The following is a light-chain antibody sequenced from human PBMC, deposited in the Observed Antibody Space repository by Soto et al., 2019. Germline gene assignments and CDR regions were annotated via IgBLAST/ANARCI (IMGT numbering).Light chain of an antibody. CDR3: SSYTSSSTYV. Sequence: QSALTQPASVSGSPGQPITISCTGTSSDVGAYNYVSWYQLHPGKAPKLMIYEVNNRPSGVSHRFSGSKSGNVASLTISWLQAEDEADYYCSSYTSSSTYVFGTGTKLTV. J-gene: IGLJ1*01. V-gene: IGLV2-14*01. CDR1: SSDVGAYNY. CDR2: EVN.